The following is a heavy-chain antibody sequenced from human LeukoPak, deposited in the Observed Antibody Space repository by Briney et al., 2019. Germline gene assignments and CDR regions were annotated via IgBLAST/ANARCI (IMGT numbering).Heavy chain of an antibody. D-gene: IGHD2-2*01. CDR1: GYTFTSYA. J-gene: IGHJ3*02. Sequence: GASVKVSCKASGYTFTSYAMNWVRQAPGQGLEWMGGIIPIFGTANYAQKFQGRVTITADESTSTAYMELSSLRSEDTAVYYCARRAGVPAAMNAFDIWGQGTMVTVSS. V-gene: IGHV1-69*13. CDR2: IIPIFGTA. CDR3: ARRAGVPAAMNAFDI.